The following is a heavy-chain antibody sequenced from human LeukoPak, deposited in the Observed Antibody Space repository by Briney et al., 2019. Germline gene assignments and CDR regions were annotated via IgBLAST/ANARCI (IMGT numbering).Heavy chain of an antibody. D-gene: IGHD5-18*01. Sequence: SQTLSLTCAIFGDSISSNSSWNWIRQSPSRGLEWLGRTYYRSKWYSDYVVSVKSRININPDTSKNQFSLQLNSVTPEDTAVYYCARGGQGDGYSADEAFDIWGQGTMVTVS. CDR2: TYYRSKWYS. V-gene: IGHV6-1*01. CDR3: ARGGQGDGYSADEAFDI. J-gene: IGHJ3*02. CDR1: GDSISSNSS.